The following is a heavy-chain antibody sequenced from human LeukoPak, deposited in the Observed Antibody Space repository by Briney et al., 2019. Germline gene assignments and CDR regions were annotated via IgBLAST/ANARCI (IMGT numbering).Heavy chain of an antibody. CDR2: INPSGGST. V-gene: IGHV1-46*01. J-gene: IGHJ6*03. D-gene: IGHD1-26*01. CDR1: GYTFTSYY. CDR3: ATYSGSPDYYYYYMDV. Sequence: ASVKVSCKASGYTFTSYYMHWVRQAPGQGLEWMGIINPSGGSTSYAQKFQGRVTMTRDMSTSTVYMELSSLRSEDTAVYYCATYSGSPDYYYYYMDVWGKGTTVTVSS.